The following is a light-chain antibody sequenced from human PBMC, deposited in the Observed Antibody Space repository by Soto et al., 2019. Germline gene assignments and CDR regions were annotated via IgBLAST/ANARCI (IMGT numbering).Light chain of an antibody. CDR3: SSFTTTSTNV. J-gene: IGLJ1*01. CDR1: SSDIGGYDS. Sequence: QSVLTQSPSASGSPGQSVTISCTGTSSDIGGYDSVSWYQQHPGKAPKVMIYDVTKRPSGVPDRFSGSKSGNTASLTVSALQAEDEADYYCSSFTTTSTNVFGTGTKVTVL. CDR2: DVT. V-gene: IGLV2-8*01.